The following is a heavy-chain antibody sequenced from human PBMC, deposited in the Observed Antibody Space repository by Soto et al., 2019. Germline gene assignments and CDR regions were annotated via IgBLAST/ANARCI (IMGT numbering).Heavy chain of an antibody. Sequence: SETLSLTCTVSGGSISSSSYYWGWIRQPPGKGLEWIGSIYYSGSTYYNPSLKYRVTISVDTSKNQFSLKLSSVTAADTAVYYCARREGYCSSTSCYKGAFDIWGQGTMVTVSS. J-gene: IGHJ3*02. CDR3: ARREGYCSSTSCYKGAFDI. CDR1: GGSISSSSYY. CDR2: IYYSGST. V-gene: IGHV4-39*01. D-gene: IGHD2-2*02.